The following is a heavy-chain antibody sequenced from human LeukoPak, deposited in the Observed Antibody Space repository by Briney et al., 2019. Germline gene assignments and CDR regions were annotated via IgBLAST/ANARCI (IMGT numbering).Heavy chain of an antibody. J-gene: IGHJ6*02. CDR1: GYSFTSYW. V-gene: IGHV5-51*01. CDR3: ATQPYDSSQEDYYYYGMDV. CDR2: IYPGDSDT. D-gene: IGHD3-22*01. Sequence: GESLEISCKGSGYSFTSYWIGWVRQMPGKGLEWMGIIYPGDSDTRYSPSFQGQVTISADKSISTAYLQWSSLKASDTAMYYCATQPYDSSQEDYYYYGMDVWGQGTTVTVSS.